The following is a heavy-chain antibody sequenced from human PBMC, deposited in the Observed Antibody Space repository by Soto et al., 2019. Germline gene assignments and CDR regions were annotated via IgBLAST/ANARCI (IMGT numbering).Heavy chain of an antibody. D-gene: IGHD5-18*01. V-gene: IGHV4-59*01. CDR1: GGSISSYY. CDR3: ARDRPIRMDTAMVTGWFDP. CDR2: IYYSGST. Sequence: QVQLQESGPGLVKPSETLSLTCTVSGGSISSYYWSWIRQPPGKGLEWIGYIYYSGSTNYNPSPKSRVTLSVDPSKNQFSLKLSCVTAADTAVYYCARDRPIRMDTAMVTGWFDPWGQGTLVTVSS. J-gene: IGHJ5*02.